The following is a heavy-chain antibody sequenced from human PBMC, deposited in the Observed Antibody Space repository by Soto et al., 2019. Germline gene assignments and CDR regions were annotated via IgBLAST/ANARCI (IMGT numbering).Heavy chain of an antibody. J-gene: IGHJ3*02. CDR3: AKRGSIAALYAFDI. D-gene: IGHD6-6*01. CDR2: ISGSGGST. Sequence: PGGSLRLSCAASGFTFSRHAMSWVRQAPGKGVEWVSAISGSGGSTYYADSVKGRFTISRDNSKNTLYLQMNSLRAEDTAVYYCAKRGSIAALYAFDIWGQGTMVTVSS. V-gene: IGHV3-23*01. CDR1: GFTFSRHA.